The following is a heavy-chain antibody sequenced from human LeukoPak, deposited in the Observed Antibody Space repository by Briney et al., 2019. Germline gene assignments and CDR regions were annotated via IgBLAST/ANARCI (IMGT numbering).Heavy chain of an antibody. D-gene: IGHD3-22*01. J-gene: IGHJ4*02. CDR3: ARKGDYYDSSGYTY. V-gene: IGHV3-74*01. Sequence: SGGSLRLSCAASGFSFSNYWMHWVRQAPGKGLVWVSRISSDGSDTIYADSVKGRFTMSRDNAKNTLYLQMNSLRAEDTAVYYCARKGDYYDSSGYTYWGQGTLVTVSS. CDR1: GFSFSNYW. CDR2: ISSDGSDT.